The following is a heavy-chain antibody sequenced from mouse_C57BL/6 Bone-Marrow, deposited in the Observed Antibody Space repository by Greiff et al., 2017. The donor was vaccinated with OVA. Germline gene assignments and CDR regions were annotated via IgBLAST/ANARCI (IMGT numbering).Heavy chain of an antibody. D-gene: IGHD1-1*01. J-gene: IGHJ3*01. Sequence: QVQLKESGPELVKPGASVKISCKASGYAFSSSWMNWVKQRPGKGLEWIGRIYPGDGDTNYNGKFKGKATLTADKSSSTAYMQLSSLTSEDSAVYFCAREAYYCGSSLFAYWGQGTLVTVSA. V-gene: IGHV1-82*01. CDR1: GYAFSSSW. CDR2: IYPGDGDT. CDR3: AREAYYCGSSLFAY.